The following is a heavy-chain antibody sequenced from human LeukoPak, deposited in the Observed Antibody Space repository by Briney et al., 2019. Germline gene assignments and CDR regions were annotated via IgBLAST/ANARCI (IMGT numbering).Heavy chain of an antibody. D-gene: IGHD6-13*01. CDR3: ARGGSSSWYESYYYYYMDV. V-gene: IGHV4-39*07. Sequence: SETLSLTCTVSGGSISSNSYYWGWIRQPPGKGLEWIGSIYYSGSTYYNPSLKSRVTISVDTSKNQFSLKLSSVTAADTAVYYCARGGSSSWYESYYYYYMDVWGKGTTVTISS. CDR1: GGSISSNSYY. J-gene: IGHJ6*03. CDR2: IYYSGST.